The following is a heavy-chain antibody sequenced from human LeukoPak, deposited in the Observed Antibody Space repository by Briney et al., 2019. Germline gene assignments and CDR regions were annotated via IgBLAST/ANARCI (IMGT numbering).Heavy chain of an antibody. J-gene: IGHJ3*02. CDR2: ISGSGGST. D-gene: IGHD6-13*01. CDR3: AKDRTLKGIAAEVI. CDR1: GFTFSSYA. Sequence: PGGSLRLSCAASGFTFSSYAMSWVRQAPGKGLEWVSAISGSGGSTYCANSVKGRFTISRDNSKNTLYLQMNSLRAEDTAVYYCAKDRTLKGIAAEVIWGQGTMVTVSP. V-gene: IGHV3-23*01.